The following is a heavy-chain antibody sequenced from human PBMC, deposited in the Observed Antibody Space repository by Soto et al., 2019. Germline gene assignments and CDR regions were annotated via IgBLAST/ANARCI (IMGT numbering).Heavy chain of an antibody. CDR3: AKDQYSYVYGEDTFDY. Sequence: EVQLLESGGGLVQPGGSLRLSCVASGFSFVDYAMTWVRQAPGKGLEWVSAISGSGGATYYADAVRGRFTISRDHSKNMLFLQMDSLRVEDTAIYYCAKDQYSYVYGEDTFDYWGQGTLVTVSS. CDR1: GFSFVDYA. CDR2: ISGSGGAT. D-gene: IGHD5-18*01. V-gene: IGHV3-23*01. J-gene: IGHJ4*02.